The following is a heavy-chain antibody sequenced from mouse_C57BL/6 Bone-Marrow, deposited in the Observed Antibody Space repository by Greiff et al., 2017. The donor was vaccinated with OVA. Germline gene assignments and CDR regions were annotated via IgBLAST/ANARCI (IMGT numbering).Heavy chain of an antibody. CDR1: GYTFTSYW. CDR2: IDPSDSYT. V-gene: IGHV1-59*01. J-gene: IGHJ3*01. D-gene: IGHD1-1*01. CDR3: ARWAYYGPFAY. Sequence: VQLQQSGAELVRPGTSVKLSCKASGYTFTSYWMHWVKQRPGQGLEWIGVIDPSDSYTNYNQKFKGKATLTVDTSSSTAYMQLSSLTSEDSAVYYCARWAYYGPFAYWGQGTLVTVSA.